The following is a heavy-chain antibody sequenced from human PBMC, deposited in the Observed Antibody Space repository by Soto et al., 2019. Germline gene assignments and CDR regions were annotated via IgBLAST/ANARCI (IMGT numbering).Heavy chain of an antibody. CDR1: GYTFTSYG. J-gene: IGHJ5*02. Sequence: GASVKVSCKASGYTFTSYGISWVRQAPGQGLEWMGWISAYNGNTNYAQKLQGRVTMTTDTSTSTAYMELRSLRSDDTAVYYCARVDDYGGESAGDWFDPWGQETLVTVSS. D-gene: IGHD4-17*01. CDR2: ISAYNGNT. CDR3: ARVDDYGGESAGDWFDP. V-gene: IGHV1-18*04.